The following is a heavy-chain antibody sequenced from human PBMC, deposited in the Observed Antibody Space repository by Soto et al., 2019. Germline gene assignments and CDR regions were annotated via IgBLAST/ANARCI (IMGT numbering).Heavy chain of an antibody. CDR2: INSDGSST. CDR1: GFTFSSYW. V-gene: IGHV3-74*01. Sequence: PGGSLRLSCAASGFTFSSYWMHWVRQAPGKGLVWVSRINSDGSSTSYADSVKGRFTISRDNAKNTLYLQMNSLRAEDTAVYYCAREGQTMIFGVVTYYYFDYWGQGTLVTVSS. J-gene: IGHJ4*02. CDR3: AREGQTMIFGVVTYYYFDY. D-gene: IGHD3-3*01.